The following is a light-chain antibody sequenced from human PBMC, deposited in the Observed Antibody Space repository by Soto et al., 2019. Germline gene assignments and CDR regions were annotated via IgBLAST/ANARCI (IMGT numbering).Light chain of an antibody. CDR3: QQSYSTPVT. CDR1: QSISSY. V-gene: IGKV1-39*01. J-gene: IGKJ1*01. Sequence: DIHMTQAPSSLSPPVGDRVTITCRASQSISSYLNWYQQKPGKAPKLLIYAASSLQSGVPSRFSGSGSGTDFTLTISSLQPEDFATYYCQQSYSTPVTFGQGTKVDIK. CDR2: AAS.